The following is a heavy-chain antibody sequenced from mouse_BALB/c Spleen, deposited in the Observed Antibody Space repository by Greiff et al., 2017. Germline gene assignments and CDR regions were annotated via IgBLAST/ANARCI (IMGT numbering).Heavy chain of an antibody. V-gene: IGHV5-4*02. CDR1: GFTFSDYY. D-gene: IGHD2-4*01. CDR3: ARVYDYDVAY. CDR2: ISDGGSYT. J-gene: IGHJ3*01. Sequence: EVQRVESGGGLVKPGGSLKLSCAASGFTFSDYYMYWVRQTPEKRLEWVATISDGGSYTYYPDSVKGRFTISRDNAKNNLYLQMSSLKSEDTAMYYCARVYDYDVAYWGQGTLVTVSA.